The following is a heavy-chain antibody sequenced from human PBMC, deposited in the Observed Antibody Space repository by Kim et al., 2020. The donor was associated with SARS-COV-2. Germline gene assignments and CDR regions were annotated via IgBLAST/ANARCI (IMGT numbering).Heavy chain of an antibody. CDR2: IKSKTDGGTT. D-gene: IGHD3-10*01. J-gene: IGHJ3*02. V-gene: IGHV3-15*01. CDR1: GFTFSNAW. CDR3: TTDLQWDMVRGVSDAFDI. Sequence: GGSLRLSCAASGFTFSNAWMSWVRQAPGKGLEWVGRIKSKTDGGTTDYAAPVKGRFTISRDDSKNTLYLQMNSLKTEDTAVYYCTTDLQWDMVRGVSDAFDIWGQGTMVTVSS.